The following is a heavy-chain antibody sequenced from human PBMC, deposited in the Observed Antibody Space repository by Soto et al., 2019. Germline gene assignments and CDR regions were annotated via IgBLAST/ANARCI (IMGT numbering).Heavy chain of an antibody. CDR1: GGSVSNDNFY. D-gene: IGHD3-10*02. CDR2: VHSSGIT. V-gene: IGHV4-61*01. Sequence: SETLSLTCTVSGGSVSNDNFYWSWIRQPPGKGLEWIGYVHSSGITNYNPSLKRRVTISVDTSRNQFSLRLSSVTAADTAVYYCARGLTMWQLPSHFDNWGQGTPVTVSS. J-gene: IGHJ4*02. CDR3: ARGLTMWQLPSHFDN.